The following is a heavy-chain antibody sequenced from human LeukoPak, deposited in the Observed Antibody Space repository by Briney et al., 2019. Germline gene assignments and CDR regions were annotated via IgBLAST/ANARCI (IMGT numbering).Heavy chain of an antibody. J-gene: IGHJ3*02. V-gene: IGHV1-8*03. CDR1: GYTFTGYY. CDR3: ARALGATDAFDI. CDR2: MNPNSGNT. D-gene: IGHD1-26*01. Sequence: ASVKVSCKASGYTFTGYYMHWVRQATGQGLEWMGWMNPNSGNTGYAQKFQGRVTITRNTSISTAYMELSSLRSEDTAVYYCARALGATDAFDIWGQGTMVTVSS.